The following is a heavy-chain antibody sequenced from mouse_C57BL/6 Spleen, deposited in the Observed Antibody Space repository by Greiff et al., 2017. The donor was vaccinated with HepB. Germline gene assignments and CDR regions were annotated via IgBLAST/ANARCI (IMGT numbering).Heavy chain of an antibody. J-gene: IGHJ3*01. V-gene: IGHV1-55*01. CDR1: GYTFTSYW. D-gene: IGHD2-3*01. Sequence: QVQLQQPGAELVKPGASVKMSCKASGYTFTSYWITWVKQRPGQGLEWIGDIYPGSGSTNYNEKFKSKATLTVDTSSSTAYMKLSSLTAEDSAVYYCARFDGYLAWFAYWGQGTLVTVSA. CDR2: IYPGSGST. CDR3: ARFDGYLAWFAY.